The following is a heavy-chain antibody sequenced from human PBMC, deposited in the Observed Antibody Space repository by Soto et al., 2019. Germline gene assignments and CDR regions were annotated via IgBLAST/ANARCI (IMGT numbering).Heavy chain of an antibody. CDR1: GFTFDDYG. V-gene: IGHV3-20*01. J-gene: IGHJ6*03. D-gene: IGHD2-2*01. CDR3: ARGGYCSSTSCYYYYMDV. CDR2: INWNGGST. Sequence: GGSLRLSCAASGFTFDDYGMSWVRQAPGKGLEWVSGINWNGGSTGYADSVKGRFTISRDNAKNSLYLQMNSLRAEDTALYHCARGGYCSSTSCYYYYMDVWGKGTTVTVSS.